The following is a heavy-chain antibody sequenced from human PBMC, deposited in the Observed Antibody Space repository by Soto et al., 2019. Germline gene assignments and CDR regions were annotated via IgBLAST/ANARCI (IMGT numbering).Heavy chain of an antibody. CDR1: GFPFTNYA. CDR2: ISGSGDRT. J-gene: IGHJ4*02. D-gene: IGHD3-16*02. CDR3: AKASTYEYVWGSYRYYFNS. Sequence: EVQLLDSGGGLVHPGESLSLSCEASGFPFTNYAMAWVRQAPGKGLEWVSGISGSGDRTHYVDSVKGRFAISRDNSKNTVYLNRNSLRDEDTAVYYCAKASTYEYVWGSYRYYFNSWGQGTLVTVSA. V-gene: IGHV3-23*01.